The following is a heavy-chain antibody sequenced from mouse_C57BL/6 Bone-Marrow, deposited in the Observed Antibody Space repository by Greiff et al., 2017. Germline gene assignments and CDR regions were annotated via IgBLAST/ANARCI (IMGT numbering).Heavy chain of an antibody. D-gene: IGHD2-4*01. Sequence: VQLQQSGPELVKPGASVTLSCKASGYSFTDSNMNWVKQSNGKSLEWIGVIHPHYGTTRYNQKFKGKATLTVDQSSSTAYMHLTSLTSEDSAVYYCASGYDYDYAMDYWGQGTSVTVSS. CDR1: GYSFTDSN. CDR2: IHPHYGTT. V-gene: IGHV1-39*01. CDR3: ASGYDYDYAMDY. J-gene: IGHJ4*01.